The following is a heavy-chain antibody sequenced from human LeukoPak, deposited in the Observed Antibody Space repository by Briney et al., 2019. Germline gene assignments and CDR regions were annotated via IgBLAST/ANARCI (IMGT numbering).Heavy chain of an antibody. CDR3: ARYYGILTGYQG. CDR1: GYTFTSYD. CDR2: MNPNSGNT. D-gene: IGHD3-9*01. J-gene: IGHJ4*02. V-gene: IGHV1-8*01. Sequence: GASVKVSCKASGYTFTSYDINWVRQATGQGLEWMGWMNPNSGNTGYAQRFQGRVTMTRNTSISTAYMELSSLRSEDTAVYYCARYYGILTGYQGWGQGTLVTVSS.